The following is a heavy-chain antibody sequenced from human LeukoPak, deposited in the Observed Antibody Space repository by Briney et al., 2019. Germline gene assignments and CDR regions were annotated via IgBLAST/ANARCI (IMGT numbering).Heavy chain of an antibody. V-gene: IGHV4-59*01. CDR2: VFDSGRT. D-gene: IGHD5-18*01. CDR1: GGSMTTDH. J-gene: IGHJ4*02. Sequence: SETLSLTCTLSGGSMTTDHWNWIRQTPGKGLEWIGYVFDSGRTKVNPSLKSRVTLSADTSKNQLSLRLSSVTAADTAMYYCTTIKRGDIFGYFDFWGQGILVTVSS. CDR3: TTIKRGDIFGYFDF.